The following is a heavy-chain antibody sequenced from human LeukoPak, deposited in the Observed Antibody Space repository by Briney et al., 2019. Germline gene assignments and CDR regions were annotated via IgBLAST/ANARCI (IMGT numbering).Heavy chain of an antibody. CDR1: GFTFSSYS. D-gene: IGHD5-12*01. Sequence: GGSLRLSCAASGFTFSSYSMNWVRQAPGKGLEWVSSISSSSSYIYYADSVKGRFTISRDNAKNSLYLQMNSLRAEDTAVYYCARPSGGYSGYGDWGQGTLVTVSS. V-gene: IGHV3-21*01. J-gene: IGHJ4*02. CDR2: ISSSSSYI. CDR3: ARPSGGYSGYGD.